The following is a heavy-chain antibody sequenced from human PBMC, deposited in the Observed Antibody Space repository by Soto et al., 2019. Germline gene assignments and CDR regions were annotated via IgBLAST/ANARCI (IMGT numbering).Heavy chain of an antibody. J-gene: IGHJ6*02. CDR2: IIPIFGTA. V-gene: IGHV1-69*13. CDR1: GGTFSSYA. Sequence: RASVKVSCKASGGTFSSYAISWVRQAPGQGLEWMGGIIPIFGTANYAQKFQGRVTTTADESTSTAYMELSSLRSEDTAVYYCAIGDVDTAMVTGYYYYGMDVWGQGTTVTVSS. D-gene: IGHD5-18*01. CDR3: AIGDVDTAMVTGYYYYGMDV.